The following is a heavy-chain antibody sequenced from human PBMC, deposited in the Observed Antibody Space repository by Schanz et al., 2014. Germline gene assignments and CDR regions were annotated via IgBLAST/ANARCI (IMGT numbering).Heavy chain of an antibody. V-gene: IGHV4-39*01. J-gene: IGHJ5*02. CDR1: GTSITSSTYY. CDR2: ISYSGNT. CDR3: ARPSSVVGITGWFDT. Sequence: QLQLRESGPGLVKPSETLSLICSVSGTSITSSTYYWGWIRQPPGKGPEWIGSISYSGNTYYTPSRKSRVTISLDPSKNQFPLKLPSVTAADTAVYYCARPSSVVGITGWFDTWGQGTLVTVSS. D-gene: IGHD3-22*01.